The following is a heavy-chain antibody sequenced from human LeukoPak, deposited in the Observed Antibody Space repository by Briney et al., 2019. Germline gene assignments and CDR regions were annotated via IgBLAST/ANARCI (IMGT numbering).Heavy chain of an antibody. Sequence: SETLSLTCTVSGGSISSSSYYWGGIRQPPGKGLEWIGSIYYSGSTYYNPSLKSRVTISVDTSKNQFSLKLSSVTAADTAVYYCARGGIAARTRIDYWGQGTLVTVSS. J-gene: IGHJ4*02. CDR3: ARGGIAARTRIDY. V-gene: IGHV4-39*07. D-gene: IGHD6-6*01. CDR1: GGSISSSSYY. CDR2: IYYSGST.